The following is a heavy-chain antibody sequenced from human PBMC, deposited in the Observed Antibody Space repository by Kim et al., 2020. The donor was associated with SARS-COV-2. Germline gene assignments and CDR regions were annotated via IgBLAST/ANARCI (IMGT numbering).Heavy chain of an antibody. J-gene: IGHJ6*02. V-gene: IGHV3-30*02. CDR3: AKELPKYYGSGSSSYGMDV. Sequence: GRFTISRDNSKNTLYLQMNSLRAEDTAVYYCAKELPKYYGSGSSSYGMDVWGQGTTVTVSS. D-gene: IGHD3-10*01.